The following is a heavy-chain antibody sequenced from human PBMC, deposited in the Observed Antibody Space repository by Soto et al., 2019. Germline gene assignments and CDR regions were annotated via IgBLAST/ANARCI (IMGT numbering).Heavy chain of an antibody. J-gene: IGHJ6*02. CDR1: GFTFSSYG. CDR2: ISYDGSNK. V-gene: IGHV3-30*18. Sequence: GGSLRLSCAASGFTFSSYGMHWVRQAPGKGLEWVAVISYDGSNKYYADSVKGRFTISRDNSKNTLYLQMNSLRAEDTAVYYCAKDYRDYYDSSGYRGYYYYGMDVWGQGTTVTVSS. D-gene: IGHD3-22*01. CDR3: AKDYRDYYDSSGYRGYYYYGMDV.